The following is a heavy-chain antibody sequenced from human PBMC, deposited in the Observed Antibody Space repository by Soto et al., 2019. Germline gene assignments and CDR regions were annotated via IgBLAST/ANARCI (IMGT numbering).Heavy chain of an antibody. CDR2: IYFDGST. J-gene: IGHJ4*02. V-gene: IGHV4-39*01. CDR1: GGSINSNSYY. CDR3: AKVMVAATRHTDFDS. D-gene: IGHD2-15*01. Sequence: QLRESGPGLVKPSETLSLTCTVSGGSINSNSYYWAWIRQPPGKGLAWIASIYFDGSTYYNPSLKRRVTISVYTSKNQFALRLNSVTTADTAVYYCAKVMVAATRHTDFDSWGQGTLVTVSS.